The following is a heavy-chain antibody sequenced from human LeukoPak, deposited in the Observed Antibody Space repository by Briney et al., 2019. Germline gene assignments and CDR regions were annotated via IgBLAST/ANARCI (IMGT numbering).Heavy chain of an antibody. D-gene: IGHD4-17*01. CDR2: MNPNSGNT. CDR1: GYTFTSYD. V-gene: IGHV1-8*01. Sequence: ASVKVSCKASGYTFTSYDINWVRQATGQGLEWMGWMNPNSGNTGYAQKFQGRVTMTRNTSISTAYMELSSLRSEDTAVYYCARDTVITDYFDYWGQGTLVTVSS. J-gene: IGHJ4*02. CDR3: ARDTVITDYFDY.